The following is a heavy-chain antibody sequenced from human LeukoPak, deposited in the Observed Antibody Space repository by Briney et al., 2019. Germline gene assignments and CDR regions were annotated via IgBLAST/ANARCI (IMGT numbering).Heavy chain of an antibody. CDR1: GGTFSSYA. V-gene: IGHV1-69*04. Sequence: SVKVSCKASGGTFSSYAISWVRQAPGQGLEWMGRIIPILGIANYAQKFQGRVTITADKSTSTAYMEPSSLRSEDTAVYYCARVLLGEYSSSWSYYFDYWGQGTLVTVSS. CDR3: ARVLLGEYSSSWSYYFDY. D-gene: IGHD6-13*01. CDR2: IIPILGIA. J-gene: IGHJ4*02.